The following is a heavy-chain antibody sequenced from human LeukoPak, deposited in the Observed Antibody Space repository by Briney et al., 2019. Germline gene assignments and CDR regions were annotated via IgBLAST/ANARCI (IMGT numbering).Heavy chain of an antibody. Sequence: SETLSLTCAVYGGSFSGYYWSWIRQPPGKGLEWIGEINHSGSTNYNPSLKSRVTISADKSKNQFSLKLSSVTAADTAVYYCARGHPYDFWSGYYKYNWFDPWGQGTLVTVSS. CDR3: ARGHPYDFWSGYYKYNWFDP. D-gene: IGHD3-3*01. CDR2: INHSGST. CDR1: GGSFSGYY. J-gene: IGHJ5*02. V-gene: IGHV4-34*01.